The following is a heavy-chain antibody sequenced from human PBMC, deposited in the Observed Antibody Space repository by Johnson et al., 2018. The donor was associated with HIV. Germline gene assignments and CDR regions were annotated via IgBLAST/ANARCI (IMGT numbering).Heavy chain of an antibody. J-gene: IGHJ3*01. CDR2: ISYDGSNK. D-gene: IGHD6-6*01. CDR3: GREMSSTWGMCDACDF. Sequence: VQLVESGGGVVQPGRSLRLSCAASGFTFSSYALHWVRQAPGKGLEWVAVISYDGSNKYYADSVKGRLTISRDNSKNTLYLQMSSLRAEDTAMDYCGREMSSTWGMCDACDFWGQGTMVTVSS. V-gene: IGHV3-30-3*01. CDR1: GFTFSSYA.